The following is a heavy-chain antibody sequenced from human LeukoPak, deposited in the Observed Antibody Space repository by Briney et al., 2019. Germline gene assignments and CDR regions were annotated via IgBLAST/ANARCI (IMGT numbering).Heavy chain of an antibody. CDR1: GFTFSSYG. J-gene: IGHJ4*02. CDR2: ISPSGDIT. Sequence: GGSLRLSCAASGFTFSSYGMSWVRQAPGKGLEWVSGISPSGDITYYADSVKGRFTISRDNSKNTLYLQMNSLRAEDTAVYYCAMIAAAGNFDYWGQGTLVTVSS. V-gene: IGHV3-23*01. D-gene: IGHD6-13*01. CDR3: AMIAAAGNFDY.